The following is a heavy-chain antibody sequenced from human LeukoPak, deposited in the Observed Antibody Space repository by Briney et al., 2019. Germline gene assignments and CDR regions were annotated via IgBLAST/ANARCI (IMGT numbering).Heavy chain of an antibody. CDR2: INRSGST. D-gene: IGHD2-21*02. CDR3: ARGGFYCGDDCYVDY. V-gene: IGHV4-34*01. CDR1: GGSLSYYY. Sequence: PSETLSLTCAVYGGSLSYYYWSWIRQPPEKGLEWIGEINRSGSTNYNPSLKSRVSISVDTSKNQFSLKLSSVTAADTAVYYCARGGFYCGDDCYVDYWGQGTLATVSS. J-gene: IGHJ4*02.